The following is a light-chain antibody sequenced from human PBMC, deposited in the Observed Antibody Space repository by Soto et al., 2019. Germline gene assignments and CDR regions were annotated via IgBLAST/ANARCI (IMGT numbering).Light chain of an antibody. V-gene: IGLV2-14*01. Sequence: QSVLTQPASVSWSPGQSITISCTGTSSDVGGYNYVSWYQQHPGKAPKLMIYEVSNRPSGVSNRFSGSKSGNTASLTISGLQAEDEADYYCSSYTSSSTPEVFGTGTKVTVL. CDR1: SSDVGGYNY. J-gene: IGLJ1*01. CDR3: SSYTSSSTPEV. CDR2: EVS.